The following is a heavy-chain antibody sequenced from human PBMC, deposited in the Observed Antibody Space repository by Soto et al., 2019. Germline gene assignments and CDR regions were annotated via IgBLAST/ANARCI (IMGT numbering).Heavy chain of an antibody. CDR1: GYTFTGYY. CDR3: ARAFESGPFDY. J-gene: IGHJ4*02. CDR2: INPNSGGT. V-gene: IGHV1-2*02. Sequence: ASVKVSCKASGYTFTGYYMHWVRQAPGQGREWMGWINPNSGGTNYAQKFQGRVTMTRDTSTSTAYMELSRLRSDDTAVYYCARAFESGPFDYWGQGTLVTVSA. D-gene: IGHD3-3*01.